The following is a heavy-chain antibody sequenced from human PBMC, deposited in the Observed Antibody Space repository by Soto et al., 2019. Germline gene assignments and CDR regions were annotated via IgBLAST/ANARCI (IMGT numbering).Heavy chain of an antibody. CDR3: AKGGVPPIVAYGMDV. Sequence: GSLRLSCAASGFTFSSYAMSWVRQAPGKGLEWVSAISGSGGSTYYADSVKGRFTISRDNSKNTLYLQMNSLRAEDTAVYYCAKGGVPPIVAYGMDVWGQGTTVTVSS. CDR2: ISGSGGST. V-gene: IGHV3-23*01. D-gene: IGHD2-15*01. J-gene: IGHJ6*02. CDR1: GFTFSSYA.